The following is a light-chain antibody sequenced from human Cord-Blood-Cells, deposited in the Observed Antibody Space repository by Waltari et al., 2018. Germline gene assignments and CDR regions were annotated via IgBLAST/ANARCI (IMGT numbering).Light chain of an antibody. CDR3: QQSYSTPFT. Sequence: DIQMTQSPSSLSPSVADRVTITCRASQSISSYLNWYQQKPGKAPKLLIYAASSLQSGVPSRFSGSGSGTDFTLTISSLQPEDFATYYCQQSYSTPFTFGGGTKVEIK. J-gene: IGKJ4*01. CDR2: AAS. V-gene: IGKV1-39*01. CDR1: QSISSY.